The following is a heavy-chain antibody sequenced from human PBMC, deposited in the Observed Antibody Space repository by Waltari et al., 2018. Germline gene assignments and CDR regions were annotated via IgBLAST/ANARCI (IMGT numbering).Heavy chain of an antibody. J-gene: IGHJ4*02. Sequence: QVQLQESGPGLVKPSQTLSLTCTVSGGSISSGSYYWSWIRQPAGKGLEWIGYIYTSGSTNYNPSLKSRVTISVDTSKNQFSLKLSSVTAADTAVYYCASQRFYPYSSSWYGNYYWGQGTLVTVSS. CDR2: IYTSGST. V-gene: IGHV4-61*09. D-gene: IGHD6-13*01. CDR3: ASQRFYPYSSSWYGNYY. CDR1: GGSISSGSYY.